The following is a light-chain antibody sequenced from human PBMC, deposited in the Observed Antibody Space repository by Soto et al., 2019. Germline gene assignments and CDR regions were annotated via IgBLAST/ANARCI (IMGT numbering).Light chain of an antibody. CDR1: QSISSW. J-gene: IGKJ1*01. V-gene: IGKV1-5*03. Sequence: DLHLTQSPSTLSASVGDRVTITCRASQSISSWLAWYQQKPGKAPKLLIYKASTLESGVPSRFSGSGSGTEFTLTISSLKRDDFATYYCQHWVDYMWTFGQGTKVEIK. CDR3: QHWVDYMWT. CDR2: KAS.